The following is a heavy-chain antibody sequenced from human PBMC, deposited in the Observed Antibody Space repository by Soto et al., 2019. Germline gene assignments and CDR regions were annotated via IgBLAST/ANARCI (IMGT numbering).Heavy chain of an antibody. D-gene: IGHD3-3*01. CDR2: ISYDGSNK. CDR3: ARAGDFLSGFYEGPTYYYYYYGMDV. CDR1: GFTFSSYA. V-gene: IGHV3-30-3*01. Sequence: GSLRLSCAASGFTFSSYAMHWVRQAPGKGLEWVAVISYDGSNKYYADSVKGRFTISRDNSKNTLYLQMNSLRAEDTAVYYCARAGDFLSGFYEGPTYYYYYYGMDVWGQGTTVTVSS. J-gene: IGHJ6*02.